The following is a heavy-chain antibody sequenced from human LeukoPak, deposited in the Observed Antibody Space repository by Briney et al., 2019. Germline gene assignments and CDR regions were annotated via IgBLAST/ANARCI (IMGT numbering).Heavy chain of an antibody. CDR1: GYTLTELS. Sequence: ASVKVSCKVSGYTLTELSMHWVRQAPGKGLEWMGGFDPEDGETIYAQKFQGRVTMTEDTSTDTAYMELSSLRSEDTAVYYCARSVSVVPAASLPYQIKVYYYGMDVWGQGTTVTVSS. V-gene: IGHV1-24*01. J-gene: IGHJ6*02. CDR2: FDPEDGET. D-gene: IGHD2-2*01. CDR3: ARSVSVVPAASLPYQIKVYYYGMDV.